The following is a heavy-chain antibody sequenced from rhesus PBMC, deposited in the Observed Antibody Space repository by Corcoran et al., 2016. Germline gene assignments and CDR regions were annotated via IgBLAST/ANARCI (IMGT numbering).Heavy chain of an antibody. Sequence: EVQLVETGGGLVQPGGSLKLSCAASGFTFSSYGMSWVLQSPGKGLEWVSAINSGWGSTYFANSVKGRFTISRDNSKKTLTLKMNILRAEDTAVYYCTKDPYYEDDYGYYYTYYFDYWGQGVLVTVSS. D-gene: IGHD3-9*01. CDR1: GFTFSSYG. V-gene: IGHV3S5*01. CDR3: TKDPYYEDDYGYYYTYYFDY. J-gene: IGHJ4*01. CDR2: INSGWGST.